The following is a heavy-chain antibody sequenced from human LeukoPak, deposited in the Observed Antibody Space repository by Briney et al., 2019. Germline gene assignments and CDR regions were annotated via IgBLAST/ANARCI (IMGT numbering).Heavy chain of an antibody. CDR2: INPNSGGT. CDR1: GYTFTGYY. V-gene: IGHV1-2*02. D-gene: IGHD5-12*01. J-gene: IGHJ4*02. Sequence: GASVKVSRKASGYTFTGYYMHWVRQAPGQGLEWVGWINPNSGGTNYAQKFQGRVTMTRDTSISTAYMELSRLRSDDTAVYHCVRSGYGTKHFDYWGQGTLVTVSS. CDR3: VRSGYGTKHFDY.